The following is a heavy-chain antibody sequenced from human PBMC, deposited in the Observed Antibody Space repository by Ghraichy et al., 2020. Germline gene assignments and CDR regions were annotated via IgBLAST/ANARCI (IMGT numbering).Heavy chain of an antibody. D-gene: IGHD2-2*01. CDR2: IYYSGIT. CDR3: ARGRASWPYQLHQGCFDP. CDR1: GGSICSSSYY. Sequence: SETLSLTCTVSGGSICSSSYYWGWIRQPPGKGLEWIGSIYYSGITYYNSSLKSRVTISADTSKNQFSLTLSSVTAADTAVYYCARGRASWPYQLHQGCFDPWGQGTLVTVSS. V-gene: IGHV4-39*07. J-gene: IGHJ5*02.